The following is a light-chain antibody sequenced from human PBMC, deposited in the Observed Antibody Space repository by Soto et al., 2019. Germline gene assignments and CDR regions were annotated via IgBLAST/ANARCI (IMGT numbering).Light chain of an antibody. CDR1: QSISSW. J-gene: IGKJ1*01. V-gene: IGKV1-5*03. CDR2: KAS. Sequence: DVQMTQSPSTLSACVGDGVTVTCRASQSISSWLAWYQQKPGKAPKLLIYKASSLESGVPSRFSGSGSGTEFTLTISSLQPDDFATYYCQQYNSYVWTFGQGTKVDNK. CDR3: QQYNSYVWT.